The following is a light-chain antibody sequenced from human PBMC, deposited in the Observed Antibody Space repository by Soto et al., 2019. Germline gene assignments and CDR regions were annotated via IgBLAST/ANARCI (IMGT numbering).Light chain of an antibody. CDR1: QSVSSSY. CDR3: KQYIKSPWT. J-gene: IGKJ1*01. V-gene: IGKV3-20*01. Sequence: NFLTQSPGTPFFHPGEVATLSFQASQSVSSSYLAWYQQKPGQAPRLLIYGASSRATGIPDRFSGSGSGTDFTLTISRLEAEDFAVYYCKQYIKSPWTFGQGTTVDIK. CDR2: GAS.